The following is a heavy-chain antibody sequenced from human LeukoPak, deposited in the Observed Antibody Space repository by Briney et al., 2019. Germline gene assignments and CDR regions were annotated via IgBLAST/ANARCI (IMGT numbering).Heavy chain of an antibody. D-gene: IGHD6-13*01. CDR3: AKDQKSIAATGYDY. CDR1: GFTFATYA. V-gene: IGHV3-23*01. J-gene: IGHJ4*02. Sequence: PGGSLRLSCAVSGFTFATYAMSWVRQAPGKGLEWVSTISGSGGSTYYADSVKGRFTISRDNSKNTLFLQMNSLRADDTAVYFCAKDQKSIAATGYDYWGQGTRVTVSS. CDR2: ISGSGGST.